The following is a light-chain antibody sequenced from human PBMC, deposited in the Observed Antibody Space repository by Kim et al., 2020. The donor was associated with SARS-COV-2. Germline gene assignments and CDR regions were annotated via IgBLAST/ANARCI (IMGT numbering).Light chain of an antibody. Sequence: ASVGDTVTITCRASQNIRTYLTCYQQTPGKAPQLLIYAASTLQGGVPSRFSGSGSGTEFTLFIKSLQPEDFATYYCQQSYSNVPYSFGQGTKLEI. V-gene: IGKV1-39*01. CDR2: AAS. J-gene: IGKJ2*03. CDR3: QQSYSNVPYS. CDR1: QNIRTY.